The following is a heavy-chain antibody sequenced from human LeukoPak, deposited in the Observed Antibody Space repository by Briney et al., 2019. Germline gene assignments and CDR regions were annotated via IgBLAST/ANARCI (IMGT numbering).Heavy chain of an antibody. V-gene: IGHV7-4-1*02. J-gene: IGHJ4*02. CDR2: INTNTGNP. D-gene: IGHD3-3*01. CDR3: ATHNYDFWSDPLDY. CDR1: GYTLTGNY. Sequence: GASVKVSCKASGYTLTGNYMHWVRQAPGQGLEWMGWINTNTGNPTYAQGFTGRFVFSLDTSVSTAYLQISSLKAEDTAVYYCATHNYDFWSDPLDYWGQGTLVTVSS.